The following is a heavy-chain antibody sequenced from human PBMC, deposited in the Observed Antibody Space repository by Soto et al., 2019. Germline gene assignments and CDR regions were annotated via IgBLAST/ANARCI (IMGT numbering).Heavy chain of an antibody. Sequence: EVQLLDSGGGLVQPGGSLRLSCAASGFTFSNYAMSWVRQAPGKGLEWVSTISGNGGSTYYADSVKGRFTISRDNSKNMLFLQINSLRDDDSAVYYSAKRPASIITFDYWGQGTPVTVSS. J-gene: IGHJ4*02. CDR1: GFTFSNYA. CDR3: AKRPASIITFDY. D-gene: IGHD2-2*01. V-gene: IGHV3-23*01. CDR2: ISGNGGST.